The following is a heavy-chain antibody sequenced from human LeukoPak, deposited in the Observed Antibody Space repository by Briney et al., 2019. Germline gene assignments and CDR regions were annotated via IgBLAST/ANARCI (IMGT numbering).Heavy chain of an antibody. CDR2: ISWDGGST. D-gene: IGHD5-18*01. J-gene: IGHJ4*02. CDR3: AREWYSYGIDY. Sequence: GGSLRLSCAASGFTFDDYTMHWVRQAPGKGLEWVSLISWDGGSTYYADSVKGRFTISRDNSKNSLYLQMNSLRTEDTAVYYCAREWYSYGIDYWGQGTLVPVSS. CDR1: GFTFDDYT. V-gene: IGHV3-43*01.